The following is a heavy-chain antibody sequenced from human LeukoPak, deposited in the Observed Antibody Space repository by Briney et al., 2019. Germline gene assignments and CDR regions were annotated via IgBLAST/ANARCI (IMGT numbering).Heavy chain of an antibody. Sequence: SETLSLTCAVYGGSFSGYYWSWIRQPPGKGLEWIGEINHSGSTNYNPSLKSRVTISVNTSKNQFSLKLSSVTAADSAIYYCARNYYDDSGSFATYWYFDLWGRGTLVTVSS. D-gene: IGHD3-22*01. CDR2: INHSGST. V-gene: IGHV4-34*01. CDR1: GGSFSGYY. J-gene: IGHJ2*01. CDR3: ARNYYDDSGSFATYWYFDL.